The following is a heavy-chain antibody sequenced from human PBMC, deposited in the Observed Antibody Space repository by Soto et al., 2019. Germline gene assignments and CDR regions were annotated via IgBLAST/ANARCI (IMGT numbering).Heavy chain of an antibody. CDR1: GFTFDDYA. D-gene: IGHD3-16*01. Sequence: EVQLVESGGGLVQPGRSLRLSCAASGFTFDDYAMHWVGQAPGKGLEWVSGISWNSGSIGYADSVKGRFTISRDNAKNSLYLQMNSLRAEDTALYYCAKAGGRSSQDWGQGTLVTVSS. J-gene: IGHJ4*02. CDR2: ISWNSGSI. CDR3: AKAGGRSSQD. V-gene: IGHV3-9*01.